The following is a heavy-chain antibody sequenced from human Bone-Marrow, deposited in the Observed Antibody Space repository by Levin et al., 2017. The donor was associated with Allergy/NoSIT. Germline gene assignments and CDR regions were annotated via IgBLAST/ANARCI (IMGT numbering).Heavy chain of an antibody. CDR2: IYSGGST. CDR3: ARDLGVVGATRDY. J-gene: IGHJ4*02. D-gene: IGHD1-26*01. Sequence: GGSLRLSCAASGFTVSSNYMSWVRQAPGKGLEWVSVIYSGGSTYYADSVKGRFTISRDNSKNTLYLQMNSLRAEDTAVYYCARDLGVVGATRDYWGQGTLVTVSS. V-gene: IGHV3-53*01. CDR1: GFTVSSNY.